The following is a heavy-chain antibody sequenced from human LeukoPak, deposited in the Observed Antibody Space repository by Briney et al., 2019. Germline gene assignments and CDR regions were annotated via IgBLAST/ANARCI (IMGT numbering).Heavy chain of an antibody. V-gene: IGHV3-53*01. CDR1: GFTVSSNY. CDR3: ARAQFYHDSSTYGPDY. D-gene: IGHD3-22*01. CDR2: IYGGGST. J-gene: IGHJ4*02. Sequence: GGSLRLSCAASGFTVSSNYMSWVRQAPGKGLEWVSVIYGGGSTYYGDSVKGRFSISRDTSKNAVYLQMNSLRAEDTAVYYCARAQFYHDSSTYGPDYWGQGTLVTVSS.